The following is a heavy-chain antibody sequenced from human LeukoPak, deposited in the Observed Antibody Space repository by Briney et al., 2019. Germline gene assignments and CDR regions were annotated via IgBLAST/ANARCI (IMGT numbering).Heavy chain of an antibody. CDR1: GFTFDDYA. Sequence: GSLRLSCAAAGFTFDDYAMHWVRQAPGKGLEWGSLISWDGGSTYYADAVEGGLIISRDNSKNSLYLQMNSLSAEDTALYYCAKAYYYDSSGYYYDYWGQGTLVTVSS. D-gene: IGHD3-22*01. CDR3: AKAYYYDSSGYYYDY. V-gene: IGHV3-43D*03. CDR2: ISWDGGST. J-gene: IGHJ4*02.